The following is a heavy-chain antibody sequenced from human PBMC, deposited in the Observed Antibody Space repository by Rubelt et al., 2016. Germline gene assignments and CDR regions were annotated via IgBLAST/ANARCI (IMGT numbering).Heavy chain of an antibody. Sequence: VRQPPGKGLEWIGEIYHSGSTNYNPSLKSRVTISVDKSKNQFSLKLSSVTAADTAVYYCARVNSGFDYWGQGTLVTVSS. CDR3: ARVNSGFDY. V-gene: IGHV4-4*02. D-gene: IGHD2-15*01. CDR2: IYHSGST. J-gene: IGHJ4*02.